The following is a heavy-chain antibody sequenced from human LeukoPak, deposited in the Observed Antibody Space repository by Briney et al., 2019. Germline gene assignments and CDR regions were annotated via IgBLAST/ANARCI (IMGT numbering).Heavy chain of an antibody. V-gene: IGHV4-59*01. CDR2: THHSGAT. CDR1: GVSITSNY. D-gene: IGHD5-18*01. Sequence: SETLSLTCSVSGVSITSNYWSWIRQPPGKGLEWLGYTHHSGATSYNPSLKSRSTMSLDTSNNQFSLKLSSVTAADTAVYYCARPSGHSYGDFDYWGQGNLVTVSS. J-gene: IGHJ4*02. CDR3: ARPSGHSYGDFDY.